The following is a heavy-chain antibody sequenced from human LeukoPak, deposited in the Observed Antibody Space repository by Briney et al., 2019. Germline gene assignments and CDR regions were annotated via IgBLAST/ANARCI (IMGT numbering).Heavy chain of an antibody. CDR1: GGSISSYY. V-gene: IGHV4-4*07. D-gene: IGHD3-3*01. J-gene: IGHJ5*02. CDR3: ARHELFGVVITGWFDP. Sequence: SETLSLTCTVSGGSISSYYWSWIRQPAGKGLEWIGRIYTSGSTNYNPSPKSRVTMSVDTSKNQFSLKLSSVTAADTAVYYCARHELFGVVITGWFDPWGQRTLVTVSS. CDR2: IYTSGST.